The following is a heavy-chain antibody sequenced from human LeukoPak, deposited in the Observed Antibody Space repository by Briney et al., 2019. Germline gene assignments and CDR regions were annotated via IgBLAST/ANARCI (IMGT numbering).Heavy chain of an antibody. CDR2: ISWNSGSI. J-gene: IGHJ4*02. D-gene: IGHD3-16*01. CDR1: GFTFDDYA. Sequence: PGGSLRLSCAASGFTFDDYAMHWVRQAPGKGLEWVSGISWNSGSIGYADSVKGRFTISRDNAKNSLYLQMNSLRAEDTALYYCANLLGWGQGTLVTVSS. V-gene: IGHV3-9*01. CDR3: ANLLG.